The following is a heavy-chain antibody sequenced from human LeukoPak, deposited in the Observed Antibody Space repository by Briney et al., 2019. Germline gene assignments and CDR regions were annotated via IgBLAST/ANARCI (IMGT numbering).Heavy chain of an antibody. CDR3: AREYYYDSSGYGDAFDI. J-gene: IGHJ3*02. D-gene: IGHD3-22*01. CDR1: GGSISSYY. V-gene: IGHV4-59*01. Sequence: SETLSLTCTVSGGSISSYYWSWIRQPPGKGLEWIGYIYYSGSINYNPSLKSRVTISVDTSKNQFSLKLSSVTAADTAVYYCAREYYYDSSGYGDAFDIWGQGTMVTVSS. CDR2: IYYSGSI.